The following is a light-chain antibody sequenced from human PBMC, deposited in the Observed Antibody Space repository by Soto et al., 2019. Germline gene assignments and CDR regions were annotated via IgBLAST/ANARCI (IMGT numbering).Light chain of an antibody. CDR1: QSVLYSSNSKNY. V-gene: IGKV4-1*01. J-gene: IGKJ1*01. CDR2: WAS. Sequence: DIVMTQSPDSLAVSLGERATINCKSSQSVLYSSNSKNYLAWYQQKPGQPPKLLIYWASTRESGVPDRFSGSGSGTDFTLTISSLQAEGVAVYYCQQYYNAGAFGQGTKVEIK. CDR3: QQYYNAGA.